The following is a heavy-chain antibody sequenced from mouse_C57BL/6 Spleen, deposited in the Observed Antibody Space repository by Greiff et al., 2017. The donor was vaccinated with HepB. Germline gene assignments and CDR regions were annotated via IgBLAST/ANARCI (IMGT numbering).Heavy chain of an antibody. CDR2: ISYDGSN. CDR1: GYSITSGYY. J-gene: IGHJ3*01. Sequence: DVQLVESGPGLVKPSQSLSLTCSVTGYSITSGYYWNWIRQFPGNKLEWMGYISYDGSNNYNPSLKNRISITRDTSKNQFFLKLNSVTTEDTATYYCAREGADYGRAWFAYWGQGTLVTVSA. CDR3: AREGADYGRAWFAY. D-gene: IGHD2-4*01. V-gene: IGHV3-6*01.